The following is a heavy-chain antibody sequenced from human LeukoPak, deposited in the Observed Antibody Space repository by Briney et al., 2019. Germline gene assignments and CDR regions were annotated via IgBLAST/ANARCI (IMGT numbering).Heavy chain of an antibody. D-gene: IGHD3-9*01. J-gene: IGHJ6*02. CDR2: ISGSGGST. V-gene: IGHV3-23*01. CDR3: AKDLSQLRYFDWAVTGLMDV. Sequence: PGGSLRLSCAASGFTFSSYAMSWVRQAPGKGLEWVSAISGSGGSTYYADSVKGRFTISRDNSKNTLYLQMNSLRAEDTAVYYCAKDLSQLRYFDWAVTGLMDVWGQGTTVTVSS. CDR1: GFTFSSYA.